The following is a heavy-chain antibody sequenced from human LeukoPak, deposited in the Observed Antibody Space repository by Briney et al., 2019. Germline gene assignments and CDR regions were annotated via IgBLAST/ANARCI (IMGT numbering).Heavy chain of an antibody. V-gene: IGHV4-61*02. CDR3: ARERKYSSSWYKVPDAFDI. Sequence: SQTLSLTCTVSGGSISSGSYYWSWIRQPAGKGLEWIGRIYTSGSTNYNPSLESRVTISVDTSKNQFSLKLSSVTAADTAVYYCARERKYSSSWYKVPDAFDIWGQGTMVTVSS. D-gene: IGHD6-13*01. J-gene: IGHJ3*02. CDR1: GGSISSGSYY. CDR2: IYTSGST.